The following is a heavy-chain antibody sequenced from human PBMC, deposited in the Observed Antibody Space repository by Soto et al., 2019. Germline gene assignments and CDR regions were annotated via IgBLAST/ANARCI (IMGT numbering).Heavy chain of an antibody. V-gene: IGHV1-69*13. CDR1: GGTFSSYA. CDR3: APTPPYDSSGYYSN. J-gene: IGHJ4*02. CDR2: IIPIFGTA. Sequence: GASVKVSCKASGGTFSSYAISWVRQAPGQGLEWMGGIIPIFGTANYAQKFQGRVTITADESTSTAYMELSSLRSEDTAVYYCAPTPPYDSSGYYSNWGQRTLVTVSS. D-gene: IGHD3-22*01.